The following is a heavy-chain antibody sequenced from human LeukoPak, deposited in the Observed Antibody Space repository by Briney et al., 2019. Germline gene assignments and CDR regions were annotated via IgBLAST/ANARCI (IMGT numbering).Heavy chain of an antibody. D-gene: IGHD6-6*01. Sequence: ASVKVSCKASGGTFSSYAISWVRQAPGQGLEWMGGIIPIFGTANYAQKFQGRVTITADESTSTAYMELSSLRSEDTAVYYCARDLSYSSSFPLLGYWGQGTLVTVSS. V-gene: IGHV1-69*13. J-gene: IGHJ4*02. CDR2: IIPIFGTA. CDR3: ARDLSYSSSFPLLGY. CDR1: GGTFSSYA.